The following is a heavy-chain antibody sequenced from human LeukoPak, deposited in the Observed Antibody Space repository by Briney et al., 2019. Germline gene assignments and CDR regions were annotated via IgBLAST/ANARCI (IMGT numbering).Heavy chain of an antibody. D-gene: IGHD5-18*01. CDR1: GLTFSSYA. J-gene: IGHJ6*02. Sequence: GGSLRLSCAASGLTFSSYAIHWVRQAPGKGLEWVAVISYDGSDKYYADSVKGRVLISRDNSQNTSLQMNSLRPEDTPVYYCAKTRGYSTWGVGDVWGQGTTVIVSS. V-gene: IGHV3-30*18. CDR2: ISYDGSDK. CDR3: AKTRGYSTWGVGDV.